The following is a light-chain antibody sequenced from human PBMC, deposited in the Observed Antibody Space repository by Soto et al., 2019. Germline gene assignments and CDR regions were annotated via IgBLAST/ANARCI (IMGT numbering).Light chain of an antibody. Sequence: QSVLTRPPSASGTPGQRVTISCSGSSSNIGSNYVYWYQQLPGTAPKLLIYGNNQRPSGVPDRFSVSKSGTSASLAISGLRSEDEADYYCAGWDDSLSGPVIGGGTKLTVL. CDR3: AGWDDSLSGPV. CDR1: SSNIGSNY. V-gene: IGLV1-47*01. CDR2: GNN. J-gene: IGLJ2*01.